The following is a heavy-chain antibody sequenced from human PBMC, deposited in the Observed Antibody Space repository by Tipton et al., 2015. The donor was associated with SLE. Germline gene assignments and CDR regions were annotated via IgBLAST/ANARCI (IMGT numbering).Heavy chain of an antibody. CDR1: GYSFTSYW. V-gene: IGHV5-51*01. Sequence: LVPSGAEVKKPGESLKISCKGSGYSFTSYWIGWVRQMPGKGLEWMGIIYPGDSYTDYSPSFQGHVTISVDKSISSAYLQWRSLKASDNAMYYCARSGGEYFQHWGQGTLVTVSS. J-gene: IGHJ1*01. CDR2: IYPGDSYT. D-gene: IGHD3-10*01. CDR3: ARSGGEYFQH.